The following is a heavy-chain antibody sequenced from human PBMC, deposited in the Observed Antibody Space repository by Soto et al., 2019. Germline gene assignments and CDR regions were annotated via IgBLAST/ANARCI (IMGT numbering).Heavy chain of an antibody. D-gene: IGHD2-2*01. J-gene: IGHJ6*02. CDR1: GFTFSSYA. CDR2: ISGSGGST. CDR3: AKDIVVVPAATNYYGMDV. Sequence: GGSLRLSCAASGFTFSSYAMSWVRQAPGKGLEWVSAISGSGGSTYYADSVKGRFTISRDNSKNTLYLQMNSLRAEDTAVYYCAKDIVVVPAATNYYGMDVWGQGTTVTVSS. V-gene: IGHV3-23*01.